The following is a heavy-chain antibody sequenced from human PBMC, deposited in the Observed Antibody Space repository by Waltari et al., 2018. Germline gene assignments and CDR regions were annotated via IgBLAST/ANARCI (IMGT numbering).Heavy chain of an antibody. CDR2: IYTSGSS. CDR3: ARGYSDYGGEYFQH. D-gene: IGHD4-17*01. CDR1: GVSVTDYY. Sequence: QVQLQESGPPLVEPWETLSLTCTVSGVSVTDYYWSWIRQPAGKGLEFIGRIYTSGSSAYTPSLKSRAPVSMDKSKNQFSLQLTSVPAADTAIYYCARGYSDYGGEYFQHWGQGTPVSVSS. J-gene: IGHJ1*01. V-gene: IGHV4-4*07.